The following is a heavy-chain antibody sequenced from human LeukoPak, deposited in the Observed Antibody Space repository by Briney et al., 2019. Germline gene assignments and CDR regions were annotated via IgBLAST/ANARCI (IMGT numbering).Heavy chain of an antibody. V-gene: IGHV3-23*01. CDR3: AKAPVTSCRGAYCYPFDS. CDR2: IRGSGGST. D-gene: IGHD2-21*01. CDR1: GFTFRNYA. J-gene: IGHJ4*02. Sequence: GGSLRLSCAAFGFTFRNYAMSWVRQAPGKGLEWVSTIRGSGGSTYYADSMKGRFTISRDNSKNTLYLQMDSLRDEDAAVYFCAKAPVTSCRGAYCYPFDSWGQGTLVTVSS.